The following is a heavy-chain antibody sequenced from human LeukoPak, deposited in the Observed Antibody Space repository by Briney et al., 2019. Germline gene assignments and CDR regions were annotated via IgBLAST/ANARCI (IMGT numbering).Heavy chain of an antibody. V-gene: IGHV1-18*01. D-gene: IGHD1/OR15-1a*01. CDR3: ARGGLGTYFDY. CDR2: ISAYNGNT. CDR1: GYTFTSYG. J-gene: IGHJ4*02. Sequence: ASVKVSCKASGYTFTSYGISWVRQAPGQGLEWMGWISAYNGNTNYAQKLQGRVTMTRDMSTSTVYMELSSLRSEDTAVYYCARGGLGTYFDYWGQGTLVTVSS.